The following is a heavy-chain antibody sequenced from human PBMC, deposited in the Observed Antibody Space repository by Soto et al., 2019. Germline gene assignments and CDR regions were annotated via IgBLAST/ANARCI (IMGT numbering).Heavy chain of an antibody. CDR3: ARGSIQNWFDP. CDR2: IYHSGST. CDR1: GGSISSGGYS. Sequence: SETLSLTCAVSGGSISSGGYSLSWIRQPPGKGLEWIGYIYHSGSTYYNPSLKSRVTISVDRSKNQFSLKLSSVTAADTAVYYCARGSIQNWFDPWGEGTLVTVSS. V-gene: IGHV4-30-2*01. D-gene: IGHD1-26*01. J-gene: IGHJ5*02.